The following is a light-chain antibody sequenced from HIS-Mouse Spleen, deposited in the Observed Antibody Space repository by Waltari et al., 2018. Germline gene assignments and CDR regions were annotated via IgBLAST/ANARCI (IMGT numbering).Light chain of an antibody. CDR1: NIGSKS. Sequence: SYVLTQPPSVSVAPGKTARITCGGKNIGSKSTHWYQQQPGQAPVLVVYDDSDRPSGIPERFSGSNSGNTATLTISRVEAGDEADYYCQVWDSSSDHVVFGGGTKLTVL. J-gene: IGLJ2*01. CDR3: QVWDSSSDHVV. CDR2: DDS. V-gene: IGLV3-21*03.